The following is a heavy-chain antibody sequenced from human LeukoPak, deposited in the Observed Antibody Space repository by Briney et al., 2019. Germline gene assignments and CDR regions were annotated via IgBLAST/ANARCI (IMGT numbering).Heavy chain of an antibody. J-gene: IGHJ4*02. D-gene: IGHD3-22*01. CDR3: ARDFRGYDRSGYFAT. Sequence: SETLSLTCAVSGYSISTGYYWGWIRQPPGKGLEWIGSFHHSGSTYYNPSLKSRVTISVVTSKNQFSLKLTSVTAADTAVYYCARDFRGYDRSGYFATWGQGTLVTVSS. CDR2: FHHSGST. V-gene: IGHV4-38-2*02. CDR1: GYSISTGYY.